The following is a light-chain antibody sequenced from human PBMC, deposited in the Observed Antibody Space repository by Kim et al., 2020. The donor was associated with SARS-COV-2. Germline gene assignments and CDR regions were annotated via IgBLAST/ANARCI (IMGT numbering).Light chain of an antibody. CDR2: KND. CDR3: AAWDDSLNGLV. Sequence: QSVLTQPPSTSETPGQRVTISCSGSTSNIGSNYVYWYQQLPGTAPKLLIYKNDERPSGVPDRFSASKSGTSASLAISGLRSEDEADYYCAAWDDSLNGLVFGGGTQLTVL. V-gene: IGLV1-47*01. CDR1: TSNIGSNY. J-gene: IGLJ3*02.